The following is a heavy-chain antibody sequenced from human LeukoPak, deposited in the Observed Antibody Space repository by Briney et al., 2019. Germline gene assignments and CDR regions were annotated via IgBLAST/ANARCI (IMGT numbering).Heavy chain of an antibody. V-gene: IGHV3-7*01. D-gene: IGHD5-18*01. CDR3: ARDGYIYGSGYSYYTDV. CDR2: IKQDGSDK. Sequence: QTGGSLRLSCAASGFTFSSYWMAWVRQTPGKGLEWVANIKQDGSDKYHVDSVKGRFTISRDNAKNSLYLQMNSLRAEDTAVYFCARDGYIYGSGYSYYTDVWGKGTTVTVPS. J-gene: IGHJ6*03. CDR1: GFTFSSYW.